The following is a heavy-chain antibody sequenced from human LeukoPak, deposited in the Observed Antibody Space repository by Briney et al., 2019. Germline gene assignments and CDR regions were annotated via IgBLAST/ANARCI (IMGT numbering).Heavy chain of an antibody. CDR3: ARGTRDYYDSSGYNYWFDP. D-gene: IGHD3-22*01. CDR2: IYYSGST. J-gene: IGHJ5*02. CDR1: GGSISSYY. V-gene: IGHV4-59*01. Sequence: SETLSLTCTVSGGSISSYYWSWIRQPPGKGLEWIGYIYYSGSTNYNPSLKSRVTISVDTSKNQFSLKLSSVTAADTAVYYCARGTRDYYDSSGYNYWFDPWGQGTLVTVSS.